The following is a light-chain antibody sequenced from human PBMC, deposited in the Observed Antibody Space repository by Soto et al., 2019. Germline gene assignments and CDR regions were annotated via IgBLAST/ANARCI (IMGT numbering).Light chain of an antibody. V-gene: IGKV4-1*01. Sequence: DIVMTQSPDSLAVSLGERVTINCRSTQSVLYRSNNKNYFAWYQQKPGQPPRLLIYWASTRESGVPDRFSGSGSGTDFTLTISSLQAEDVAVYYCQQYYNTPWTFGQGTKVEIK. CDR3: QQYYNTPWT. CDR2: WAS. CDR1: QSVLYRSNNKNY. J-gene: IGKJ1*01.